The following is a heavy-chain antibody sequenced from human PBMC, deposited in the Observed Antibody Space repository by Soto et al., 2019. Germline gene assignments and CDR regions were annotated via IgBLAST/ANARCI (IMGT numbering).Heavy chain of an antibody. CDR2: IWYDGSNK. CDR3: ARDPTKAYYDFWSGYTFDY. D-gene: IGHD3-3*01. V-gene: IGHV3-33*01. CDR1: GFTFSSYG. J-gene: IGHJ4*02. Sequence: GGSLRLSCAASGFTFSSYGMHWVRQAPGKGLEWVAVIWYDGSNKYYADSVKGRFTISRDNSKNTLYLQMNSLRAEDTAVYYCARDPTKAYYDFWSGYTFDYWGQGTLVTVSS.